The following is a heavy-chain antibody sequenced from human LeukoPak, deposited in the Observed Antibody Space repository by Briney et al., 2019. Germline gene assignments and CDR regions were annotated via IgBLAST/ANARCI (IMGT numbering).Heavy chain of an antibody. V-gene: IGHV3-11*01. CDR1: GFTFSDYY. CDR3: ARDPPGFGELLGPYYFDY. CDR2: ISSGSTI. D-gene: IGHD3-10*01. J-gene: IGHJ4*02. Sequence: GGSLRLSCAASGFTFSDYYMSWIRQAPGKGLEWVSYISSGSTIYYADAVKGRFTMSRDNAKNSLCVEMHRQRAEDTAVYDGARDPPGFGELLGPYYFDYWGQGTLVTVSS.